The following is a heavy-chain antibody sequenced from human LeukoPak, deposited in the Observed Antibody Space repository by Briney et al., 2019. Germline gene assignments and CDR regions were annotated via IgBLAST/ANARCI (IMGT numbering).Heavy chain of an antibody. V-gene: IGHV3-48*04. CDR3: ARNNGMDV. J-gene: IGHJ6*02. Sequence: GGSLRLSCAASGFTFANYNFNWVRQAPGKGLEWVSYISSTSSTIYYADSVKGRFTISKDNAKNSLYLQMNSLRAEDTALYHCARNNGMDVWGQGTTVIVSS. CDR1: GFTFANYN. CDR2: ISSTSSTI.